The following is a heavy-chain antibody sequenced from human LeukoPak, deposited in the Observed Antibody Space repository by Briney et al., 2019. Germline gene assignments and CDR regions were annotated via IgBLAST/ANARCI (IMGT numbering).Heavy chain of an antibody. Sequence: PSETLSLTCTVSGGSISSYYWSWIRQPAGKGLEWIGRIYTSGSTNDNPSLKSRVTISVDTSKNQFSLKLSSVTAADTAVYYCARVSDIVVVPAAYFDYWGQGTLVTVSS. CDR1: GGSISSYY. V-gene: IGHV4-4*07. CDR3: ARVSDIVVVPAAYFDY. D-gene: IGHD2-2*01. CDR2: IYTSGST. J-gene: IGHJ4*02.